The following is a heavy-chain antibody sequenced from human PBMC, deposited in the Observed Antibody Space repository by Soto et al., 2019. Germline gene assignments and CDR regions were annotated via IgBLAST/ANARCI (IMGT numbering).Heavy chain of an antibody. J-gene: IGHJ6*02. D-gene: IGHD1-1*01. CDR2: IHTYSSHT. Sequence: QVQLVESGGGLVKPGGSLRLSYAASGFTFSDYHMSWIRQAPGKGLEWVSHIHTYSSHTNYADSVKGRFTISRDDAQNSLYLQMSSLRVADTSVYYCARRTGDVWGQGPTVTVSS. CDR3: ARRTGDV. V-gene: IGHV3-11*05. CDR1: GFTFSDYH.